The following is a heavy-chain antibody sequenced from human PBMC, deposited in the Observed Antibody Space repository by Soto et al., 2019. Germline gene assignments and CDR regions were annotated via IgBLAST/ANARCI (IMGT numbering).Heavy chain of an antibody. D-gene: IGHD3-10*01. Sequence: ASVKVSCKASGYTFTGYYMHWVRQAPGQGLEWMGWINPNSGGTNYAQKFQGWVTMTRDTSISTAYMELSRLRSDDTAVYYCAREQVTMVRGVKYYGMDVWGQGTTVTVSS. CDR2: INPNSGGT. CDR1: GYTFTGYY. CDR3: AREQVTMVRGVKYYGMDV. V-gene: IGHV1-2*04. J-gene: IGHJ6*02.